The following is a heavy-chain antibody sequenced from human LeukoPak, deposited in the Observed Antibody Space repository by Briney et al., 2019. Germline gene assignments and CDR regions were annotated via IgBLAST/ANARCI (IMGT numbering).Heavy chain of an antibody. CDR3: AKDRFGGVIVTGMDV. D-gene: IGHD3-16*02. Sequence: PGESPRLSCAASGFTFSSYGMHWARQAPGKGLEWVAVISYDGSNKYYADSVKGRFTISRDNSKNTLYLQMNSLRAEDTAVYYCAKDRFGGVIVTGMDVWGQGTTVTVSS. V-gene: IGHV3-30*18. J-gene: IGHJ6*02. CDR2: ISYDGSNK. CDR1: GFTFSSYG.